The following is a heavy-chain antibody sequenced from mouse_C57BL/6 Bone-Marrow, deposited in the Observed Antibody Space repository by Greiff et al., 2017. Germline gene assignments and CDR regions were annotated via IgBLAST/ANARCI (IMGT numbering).Heavy chain of an antibody. V-gene: IGHV1-47*01. Sequence: QVQLQQSGAELVKPGASVKMSCKASGYTFTTYPIEWVKQSHGQSLEWIGNFHPYNDDTKYNEKFKGKATLTVEKSSSTVYLELSRLTSDDSAVYCCARRVYYGNSGYFDGWGTGTTVTVSS. CDR1: GYTFTTYP. CDR3: ARRVYYGNSGYFDG. J-gene: IGHJ1*03. CDR2: FHPYNDDT. D-gene: IGHD2-1*01.